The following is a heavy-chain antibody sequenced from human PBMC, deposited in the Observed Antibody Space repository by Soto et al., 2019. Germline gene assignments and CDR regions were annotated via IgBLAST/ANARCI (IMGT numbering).Heavy chain of an antibody. D-gene: IGHD3-22*01. V-gene: IGHV3-49*03. CDR3: TREAARWHYYDSSPFDY. Sequence: GGSLRLSCTASGFTFGDYAMSWFRQAPGKGLEWVGFIRGKAYGGTTEYAASVKGRFTISRDDSKSIAYLQMNSLKTEDTAVYYCTREAARWHYYDSSPFDYWGQGTLVTVSS. CDR2: IRGKAYGGTT. CDR1: GFTFGDYA. J-gene: IGHJ4*02.